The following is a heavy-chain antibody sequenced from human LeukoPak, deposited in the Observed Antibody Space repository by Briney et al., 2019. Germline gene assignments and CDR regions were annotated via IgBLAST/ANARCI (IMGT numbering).Heavy chain of an antibody. D-gene: IGHD1-1*01. CDR3: TRGANWAFDY. V-gene: IGHV3-74*01. Sequence: GGSLRLSCTASGLIFNTYPMHWVRQAPGKGLVWVSRVYSDGSDSRHADSVKGRFTISRDNAKNTPYLQMNSLRVEDTAVYYCTRGANWAFDYWGQGTLVTVSS. CDR1: GLIFNTYP. CDR2: VYSDGSDS. J-gene: IGHJ4*02.